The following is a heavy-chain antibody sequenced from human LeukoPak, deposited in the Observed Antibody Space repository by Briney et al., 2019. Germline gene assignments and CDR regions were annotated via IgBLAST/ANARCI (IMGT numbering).Heavy chain of an antibody. D-gene: IGHD3-22*01. V-gene: IGHV3-11*04. J-gene: IGHJ4*02. CDR1: GFTFSDYY. Sequence: GGSLRLSCAASGFTFSDYYMSWIRQAPGKGLEWVSYISSGSTIYYADSVEGRFTISRDNAKNSLYLQMDSLRAEDTAVYYYARDSNYYYDSSGYYPQFDYWGQGTLVTVSS. CDR3: ARDSNYYYDSSGYYPQFDY. CDR2: ISSGSTI.